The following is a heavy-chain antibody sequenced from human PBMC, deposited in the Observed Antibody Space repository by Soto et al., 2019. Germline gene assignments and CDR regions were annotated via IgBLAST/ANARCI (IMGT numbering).Heavy chain of an antibody. V-gene: IGHV5-51*01. D-gene: IGHD4-4*01. J-gene: IGHJ6*02. CDR2: IYPGDSDT. CDR1: GYSFTSYW. CDR3: ARRAVTDYYYGMDV. Sequence: GDSLKISCKGSGYSFTSYWIGWVRQMPGKGLEWMGIIYPGDSDTRYSPSFQGQVTISEDKSTSTAYLQWSSLNASDTAMYYCARRAVTDYYYGMDVWGQGTTVTVSS.